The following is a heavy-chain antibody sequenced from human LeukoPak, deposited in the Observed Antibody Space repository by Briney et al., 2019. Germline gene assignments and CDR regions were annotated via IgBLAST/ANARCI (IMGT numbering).Heavy chain of an antibody. Sequence: GGSLRLSCAASGFTVSSYYMSWVRQSPGKGLEWVSVLYRDGSTYYADCVTGRSTISRDNSKNTLYLQMNSLRTEDTAVYYCAREFSGNAVYDYWGQGTLVTVSS. CDR3: AREFSGNAVYDY. D-gene: IGHD4-23*01. V-gene: IGHV3-53*01. CDR2: LYRDGST. CDR1: GFTVSSYY. J-gene: IGHJ4*02.